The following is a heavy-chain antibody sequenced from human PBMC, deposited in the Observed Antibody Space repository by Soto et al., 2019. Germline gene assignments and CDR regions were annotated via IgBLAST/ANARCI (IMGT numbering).Heavy chain of an antibody. J-gene: IGHJ6*02. Sequence: PGGSLRLSCEASGFTLSSYSMNWARQAPGQGLEWVSYISSSSSTIYYADSVKGRFTISRDNSKNTLYLQMNSLRAEDTAVYYCAHGEDYGRYYYYGMDVWGQGTTVTVSS. CDR2: ISSSSSTI. CDR3: AHGEDYGRYYYYGMDV. D-gene: IGHD4-17*01. CDR1: GFTLSSYS. V-gene: IGHV3-48*01.